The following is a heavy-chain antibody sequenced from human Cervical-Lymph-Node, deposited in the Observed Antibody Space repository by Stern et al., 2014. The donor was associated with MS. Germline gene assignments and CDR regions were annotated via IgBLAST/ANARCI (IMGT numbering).Heavy chain of an antibody. J-gene: IGHJ3*02. D-gene: IGHD6-19*01. Sequence: QVTLKESGPTVVKPTQTLTLTCSFSGFSLSTGGVAVGWIRQPPGKALEWLGVIYWDHDNRYSPSLKSRLTITKDTSKNQVVLTMANMDPVDTATYYCAHIAQWLVYDAFDIWGQGTMVTVSS. CDR1: GFSLSTGGVA. CDR3: AHIAQWLVYDAFDI. CDR2: IYWDHDN. V-gene: IGHV2-5*02.